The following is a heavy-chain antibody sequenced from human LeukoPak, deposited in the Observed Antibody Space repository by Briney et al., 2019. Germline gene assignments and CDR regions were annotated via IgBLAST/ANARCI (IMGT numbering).Heavy chain of an antibody. CDR3: AKFHDYGDYNWFDP. CDR1: GFTFSSYS. V-gene: IGHV3-21*04. J-gene: IGHJ5*02. Sequence: GGSLRLSCAASGFTFSSYSMNWVRQAPGKGLEWVSSISSSSSYIYYADSVKGRFTISRDNAKNTLYLQMNSLRAEDTAVYYCAKFHDYGDYNWFDPWGQGTLVTVSS. CDR2: ISSSSSYI. D-gene: IGHD4-17*01.